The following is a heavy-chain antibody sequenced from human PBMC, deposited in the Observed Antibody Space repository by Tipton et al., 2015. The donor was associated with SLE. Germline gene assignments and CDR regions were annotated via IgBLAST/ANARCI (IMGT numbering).Heavy chain of an antibody. CDR1: GFTFSSYG. J-gene: IGHJ6*03. CDR3: AGQLLYYYYYMDV. V-gene: IGHV3-30*19. D-gene: IGHD1-7*01. CDR2: ISYDGSNK. Sequence: SLRLSCAASGFTFSSYGMHWVRQAPGKGLEWVAVISYDGSNKYYADSVKGRFTISRDNSKNTLYLQMNSLRAEDTAVYYCAGQLLYYYYYMDVWGKGTTVTVSS.